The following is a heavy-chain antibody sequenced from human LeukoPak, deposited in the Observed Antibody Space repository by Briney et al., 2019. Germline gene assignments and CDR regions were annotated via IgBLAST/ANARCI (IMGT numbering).Heavy chain of an antibody. J-gene: IGHJ3*02. CDR2: ISSSSSTI. CDR3: AKDTTLSTVTTKNAFDI. D-gene: IGHD4-17*01. V-gene: IGHV3-48*01. Sequence: GGSLRLSCAASGFTFSSYSMNWVRQAPGKGLEWVSYISSSSSTIYYADSVKGRFTISRDNSKNTLYLQMNSLRAEDTAVYYCAKDTTLSTVTTKNAFDIWGQGTMVTVSS. CDR1: GFTFSSYS.